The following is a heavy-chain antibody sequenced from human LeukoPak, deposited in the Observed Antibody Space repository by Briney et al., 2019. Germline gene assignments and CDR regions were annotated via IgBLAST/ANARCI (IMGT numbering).Heavy chain of an antibody. CDR1: GITLSNYG. CDR2: ISGSGGGT. D-gene: IGHD3-10*01. J-gene: IGHJ4*02. Sequence: GGSLRLSCAVSGITLSNYGMSWVRQAPGKGLEWVAGISGSGGGTNYADSVKGRFTISRDNPKNTLYLQMNALRAEDTAVYFCAKRGVVIRVILVGFHKEAYYFDSWGQGALVTVSS. CDR3: AKRGVVIRVILVGFHKEAYYFDS. V-gene: IGHV3-23*01.